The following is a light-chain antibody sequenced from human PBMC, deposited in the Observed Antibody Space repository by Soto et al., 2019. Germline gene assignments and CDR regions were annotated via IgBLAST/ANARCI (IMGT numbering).Light chain of an antibody. J-gene: IGLJ3*02. V-gene: IGLV1-40*01. CDR3: QSYDSSLSGWV. CDR2: GNT. Sequence: QSVLTQPPSVSGAPGQRVTISCTGRSSNIGAGYDVHWYQQLRGTAPKLLIYGNTNRPSGVPDRFSGSKSGTSASLAITGLQAEDEADYYCQSYDSSLSGWVFGGGTKLTVL. CDR1: SSNIGAGYD.